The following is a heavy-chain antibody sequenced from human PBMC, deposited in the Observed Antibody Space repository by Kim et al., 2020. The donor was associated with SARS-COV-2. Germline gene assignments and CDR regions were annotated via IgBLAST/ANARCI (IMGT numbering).Heavy chain of an antibody. Sequence: GGSLRLSCAASGFSFSRFALTWVRQPPGKGLEWVSSISPTGGHIYYTDSVRGRFTFSRDNSKNILLLQMDSLRAEDTAIYYCARQGCSTKTCYGDREADAFDIWGQGTVVTVSS. CDR2: ISPTGGHI. V-gene: IGHV3-23*01. CDR3: ARQGCSTKTCYGDREADAFDI. J-gene: IGHJ3*02. D-gene: IGHD2-2*01. CDR1: GFSFSRFA.